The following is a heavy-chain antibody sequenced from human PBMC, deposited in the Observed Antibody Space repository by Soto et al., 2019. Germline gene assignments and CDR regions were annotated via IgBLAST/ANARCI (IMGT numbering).Heavy chain of an antibody. CDR1: GDGFSNYG. Sequence: ASVKVSCKASGDGFSNYGFSWVRQAPGQGLEWMGRISAYDGQTNYTKKFQGRVTMTTDTSSSTAYMELRSLRSDDTAVYYCARVWYYDSSGYYAFDHWGLGTLVTVSS. D-gene: IGHD3-22*01. V-gene: IGHV1-18*01. CDR3: ARVWYYDSSGYYAFDH. CDR2: ISAYDGQT. J-gene: IGHJ4*02.